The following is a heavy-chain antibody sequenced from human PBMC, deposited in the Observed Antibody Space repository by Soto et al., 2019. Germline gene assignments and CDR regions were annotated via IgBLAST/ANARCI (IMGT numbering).Heavy chain of an antibody. D-gene: IGHD3-22*01. J-gene: IGHJ4*02. CDR3: ARDAALVVITLLTNYFDY. V-gene: IGHV3-48*02. CDR2: MSSSSDTI. Sequence: EVQLVESGGGLVQPGGSLRLACAASGFMFSSYSMNWVRQAPGKGLEWVSYMSSSSDTIYYADSVKGRFTISRDNAKNSLYLQMNSLRDEDTAVYYCARDAALVVITLLTNYFDYWGQGTLATVSS. CDR1: GFMFSSYS.